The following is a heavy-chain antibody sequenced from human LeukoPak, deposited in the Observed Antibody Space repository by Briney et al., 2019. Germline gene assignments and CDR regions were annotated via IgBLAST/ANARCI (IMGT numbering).Heavy chain of an antibody. J-gene: IGHJ3*02. CDR2: LYTSGTT. V-gene: IGHV3-53*01. D-gene: IGHD2-8*01. CDR3: ARDLNGVRTFDI. CDR1: GFSVGSKY. Sequence: GGSLRLSCAASGFSVGSKYMSWARQAPGKGLEWVSVLYTSGTTYYANSVKGRFTISRDDSKNTLYLQMNSLRDEDTAVYFCARDLNGVRTFDIWGQGTMVTVSS.